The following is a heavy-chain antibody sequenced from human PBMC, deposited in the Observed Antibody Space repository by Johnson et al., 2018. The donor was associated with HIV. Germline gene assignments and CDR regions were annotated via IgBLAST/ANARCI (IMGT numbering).Heavy chain of an antibody. CDR3: ARDGPGDGNAMGGSGAFDI. V-gene: IGHV3-33*05. D-gene: IGHD5-24*01. Sequence: QVQLVESGGGVVQPGRSLRLSCAASGFTFSSSGMHWVRQAPGKGLEWVAVISYDGSNKYYADSVKGRFTISRDNSKNTLYLQMNSLRVEDTAVYYCARDGPGDGNAMGGSGAFDIWGQGTMVTVSS. CDR1: GFTFSSSG. CDR2: ISYDGSNK. J-gene: IGHJ3*02.